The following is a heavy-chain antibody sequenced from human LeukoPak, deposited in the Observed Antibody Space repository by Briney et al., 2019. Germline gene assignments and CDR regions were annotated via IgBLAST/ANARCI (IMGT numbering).Heavy chain of an antibody. CDR3: ARSRSRAYYGSGKSGYYYYMDA. D-gene: IGHD3-10*01. J-gene: IGHJ6*03. V-gene: IGHV4-61*08. Sequence: SETLSLTCTVSGGSISSGGYYWSWIRQPPGKGLEWIGYIYTSGGTNYNPSLKSRVTISVDTSKNQFSLKLNSVTAADTAVYYCARSRSRAYYGSGKSGYYYYMDAWGKGTTVTVSS. CDR2: IYTSGGT. CDR1: GGSISSGGYY.